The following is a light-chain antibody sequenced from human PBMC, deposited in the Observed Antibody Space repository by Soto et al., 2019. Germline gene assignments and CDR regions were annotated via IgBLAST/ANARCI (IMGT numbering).Light chain of an antibody. CDR1: QSVDND. V-gene: IGKV3D-15*01. CDR3: QQYATSPLT. Sequence: EIVMTQSPATLSVSPGDRATLSCRASQSVDNDLAWYQQKPGQPPRLLIYDASTRATGIPARFSGSQSGTEFTLTISSLLSEDFALYYCQQYATSPLTFGGGTKVDIK. CDR2: DAS. J-gene: IGKJ4*01.